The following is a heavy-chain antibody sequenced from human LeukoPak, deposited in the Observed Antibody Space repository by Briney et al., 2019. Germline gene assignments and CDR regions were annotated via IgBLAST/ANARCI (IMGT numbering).Heavy chain of an antibody. V-gene: IGHV3-9*01. J-gene: IGHJ4*02. Sequence: PGGSLRLSCAASGFTFDDYAMHWVRQAPGKGLEWVSGISWNSGSIGYADSVKGRFTISRDNAKNSLYLQMNSLRAEDTALYYCAKEGLQDYYDSSGYLDHWGQGTLVTVSS. CDR1: GFTFDDYA. CDR2: ISWNSGSI. CDR3: AKEGLQDYYDSSGYLDH. D-gene: IGHD3-22*01.